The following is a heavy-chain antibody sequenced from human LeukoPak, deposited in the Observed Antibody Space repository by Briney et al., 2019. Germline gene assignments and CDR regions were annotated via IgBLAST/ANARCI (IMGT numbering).Heavy chain of an antibody. V-gene: IGHV3-23*01. Sequence: GGSLRLSCAASGFTFGIYAMSWVRQAPGKGLEWVSSISSTCGTTYYADSVKGRFTISRDNSKNTLYLQMNSLRAEDTAIYYCAKNGDRGAYCTGGTCYPYFYYYMDVWGKGTTVTI. CDR2: ISSTCGTT. D-gene: IGHD2-15*01. CDR1: GFTFGIYA. J-gene: IGHJ6*03. CDR3: AKNGDRGAYCTGGTCYPYFYYYMDV.